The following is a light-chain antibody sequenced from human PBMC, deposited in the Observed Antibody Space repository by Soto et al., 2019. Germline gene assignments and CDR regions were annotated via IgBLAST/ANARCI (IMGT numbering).Light chain of an antibody. J-gene: IGKJ5*01. CDR1: QSISTS. CDR3: HQVYTYPRT. V-gene: IGKV1-5*03. CDR2: LAS. Sequence: IQMTQSPSTLSAFLLYRFTITFRASQSISTSLAWYQQKPGKAPKLLIYLASTLQSGVPARFSGGGFGTEFTLTITSLQPEDFATYYCHQVYTYPRTFGQGTRLEIK.